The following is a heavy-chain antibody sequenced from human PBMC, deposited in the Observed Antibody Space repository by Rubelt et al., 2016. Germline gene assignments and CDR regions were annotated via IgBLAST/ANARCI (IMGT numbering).Heavy chain of an antibody. CDR2: IYHGGST. CDR3: ASLTVTTGPFDY. V-gene: IGHV4-39*06. J-gene: IGHJ4*02. D-gene: IGHD4-17*01. Sequence: RLQLQESGPGLVKPSETLSLTCTVSGGPMSRRSYYWGWIRPPPAKGLEWIGSIYHGGSTYYNPSLKSGVTISVDTAKNQFSRRRSSGTAADTAVYYCASLTVTTGPFDYWGQGTLVTVSS. CDR1: GGPMSRRSYY.